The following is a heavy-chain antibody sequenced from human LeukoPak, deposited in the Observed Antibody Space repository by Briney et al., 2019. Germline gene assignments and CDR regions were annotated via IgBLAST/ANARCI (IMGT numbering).Heavy chain of an antibody. J-gene: IGHJ4*02. V-gene: IGHV3-7*03. CDR1: GFTFNNAW. Sequence: PGGSLRLSCAASGFTFNNAWMRWVRQAPGKGLEWVANIKQDGSEKNYVDSVKGRFTISRDNAKNSLYLQMNSLRAEDTAVYYCASGLELDYWGQGTLVTVSS. CDR2: IKQDGSEK. CDR3: ASGLELDY.